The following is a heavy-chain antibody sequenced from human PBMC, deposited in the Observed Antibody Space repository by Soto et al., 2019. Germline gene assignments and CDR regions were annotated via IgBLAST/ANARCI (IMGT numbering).Heavy chain of an antibody. Sequence: SSVKVSCKAAGYTFTNYYIHWVRQAPEQGLEWMALMKPSDGSTTYAQSFQGRVTMTSATSTNTVYMELSTLRSEDTAVYYCARGLGCCANGICRIFDSWGQGTLVTVSS. D-gene: IGHD2-8*01. CDR1: GYTFTNYY. CDR3: ARGLGCCANGICRIFDS. V-gene: IGHV1-46*01. CDR2: MKPSDGST. J-gene: IGHJ4*02.